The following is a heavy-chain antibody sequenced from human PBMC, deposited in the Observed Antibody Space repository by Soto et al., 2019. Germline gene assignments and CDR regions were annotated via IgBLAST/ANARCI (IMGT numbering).Heavy chain of an antibody. CDR3: ATLYMFRGVSPFDY. Sequence: QVQLQESGPGLVKPSQTLSLTCTVSGGSISSGGYYWSWIRQHPGKGLEWIGYIYYTGSTYYNPSLKSRVTISVAPSKNQFSLKLSSVTAAAPAVYSWATLYMFRGVSPFDYWGQGTLVTFPS. J-gene: IGHJ4*02. V-gene: IGHV4-31*03. CDR2: IYYTGST. CDR1: GGSISSGGYY. D-gene: IGHD3-10*01.